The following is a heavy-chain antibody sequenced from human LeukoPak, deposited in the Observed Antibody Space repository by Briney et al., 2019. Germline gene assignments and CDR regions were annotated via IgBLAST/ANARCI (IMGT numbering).Heavy chain of an antibody. CDR1: GGSISSYY. V-gene: IGHV4-4*07. D-gene: IGHD6-19*01. CDR3: ARGGRGKAVDFDF. Sequence: PSETLSLTCTVCGGSISSYYWIWIRQPAGKGLEWIGRIYTSGSTNYNPSLKSRVTMSVDTSKNQVSLKLRSVTDADTAVYYCARGGRGKAVDFDFWGQGTLVTVSS. J-gene: IGHJ4*02. CDR2: IYTSGST.